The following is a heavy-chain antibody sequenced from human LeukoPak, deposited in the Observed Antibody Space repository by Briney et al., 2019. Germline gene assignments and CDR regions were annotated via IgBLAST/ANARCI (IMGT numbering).Heavy chain of an antibody. J-gene: IGHJ2*01. V-gene: IGHV3-7*01. CDR3: ARDGGTDTHDWYFDL. Sequence: GGSLRLSCVASGFTFSTYWMTWVRRAPGKGLEWVANIRGDGSRTYYVDSAKGRFTISRDNAKNSLYLQLNSLRAEDTAVYYCARDGGTDTHDWYFDLWGRGTQVTVSS. D-gene: IGHD3-16*01. CDR2: IRGDGSRT. CDR1: GFTFSTYW.